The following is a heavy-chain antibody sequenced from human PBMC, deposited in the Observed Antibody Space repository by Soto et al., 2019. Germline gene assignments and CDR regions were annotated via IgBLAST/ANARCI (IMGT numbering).Heavy chain of an antibody. CDR1: GGTFSSYA. V-gene: IGHV1-69*13. CDR2: ITPIFGTA. J-gene: IGHJ3*02. D-gene: IGHD7-27*01. Sequence: ASVKVSCKASGGTFSSYAISWVRQAPGQGLEWMGGITPIFGTANYAQKFQGRVTITADESTSTAYMELSSLRSEDTAVYYCGLPLLTGDWDDAFDIWGQGTMVTVSS. CDR3: GLPLLTGDWDDAFDI.